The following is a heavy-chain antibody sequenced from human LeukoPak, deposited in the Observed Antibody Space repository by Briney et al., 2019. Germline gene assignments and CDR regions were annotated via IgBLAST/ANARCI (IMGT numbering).Heavy chain of an antibody. CDR3: VKDAQRGFDYSNSLEN. Sequence: PGKSLTLSCVASHFTFSHYGMHWVRQAPGKGLEWVSVIWNDASNQYYADSVKGRFTISRDNSQNTVYLQMNSLRAEDTAVYYCVKDAQRGFDYSNSLENWGQGTLVIVSS. CDR1: HFTFSHYG. J-gene: IGHJ4*02. D-gene: IGHD4-11*01. CDR2: IWNDASNQ. V-gene: IGHV3-33*06.